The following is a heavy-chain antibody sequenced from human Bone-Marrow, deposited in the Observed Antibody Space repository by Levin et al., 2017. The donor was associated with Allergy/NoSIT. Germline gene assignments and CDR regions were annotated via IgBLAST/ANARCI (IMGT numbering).Heavy chain of an antibody. J-gene: IGHJ3*01. CDR2: ISSDGNNK. CDR1: RFTFSRYA. CDR3: SKVAQGDAFDL. V-gene: IGHV3-30*18. Sequence: QPGGSLRLSCAASRFTFSRYAMHWVRQAPGKGLEWVAVISSDGNNKYYGDSVKGRCAISRDNSKNMLFLQMDSLRPEDTALYYCSKVAQGDAFDLWGHGAMVTVSS.